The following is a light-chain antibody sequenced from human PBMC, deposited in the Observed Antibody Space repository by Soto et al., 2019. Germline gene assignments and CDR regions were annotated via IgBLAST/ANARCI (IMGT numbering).Light chain of an antibody. CDR1: SGHSSYI. CDR3: ETWDSNTHAV. CDR2: LEGSGSY. J-gene: IGLJ3*02. Sequence: QLVLTQSSSASASLGSSVKLTCTLSSGHSSYIIAWHQQQPGKAPRYLMKLEGSGSYNKGSGVPDRFSGSSSGADRYLTISNLQFEDAADYSCETWDSNTHAVFGGGTKLTVL. V-gene: IGLV4-60*02.